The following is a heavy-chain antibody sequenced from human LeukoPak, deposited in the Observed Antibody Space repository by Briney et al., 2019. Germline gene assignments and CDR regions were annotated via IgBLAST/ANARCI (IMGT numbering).Heavy chain of an antibody. V-gene: IGHV4-39*01. CDR1: GVSITSINYY. D-gene: IGHD3-9*01. CDR3: ARRNILSGYYHFDY. CDR2: LSSGGPT. Sequence: SETLSLTCTVSGVSITSINYYWAWIRQPPGKGLEWIGSLSSGGPTYNNPSLERRTSISADTSSNQLFLKLTSVTAADTAVYFCARRNILSGYYHFDYWGHGTLVTVSS. J-gene: IGHJ4*01.